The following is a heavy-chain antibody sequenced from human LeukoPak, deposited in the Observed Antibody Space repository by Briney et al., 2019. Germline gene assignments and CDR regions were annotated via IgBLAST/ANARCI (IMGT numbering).Heavy chain of an antibody. D-gene: IGHD5-18*01. J-gene: IGHJ4*02. Sequence: ASVKVSCKASGYTFTSYGISWVRQAPGQGLEWMGGISAYNGNTNYAQKLQGRVTMITDTSTSTAYMELRSLRSDDTAVYYCARDPPTQFFVDTAMVNYFDYWGQGTLVTVSS. CDR1: GYTFTSYG. CDR3: ARDPPTQFFVDTAMVNYFDY. V-gene: IGHV1-18*01. CDR2: ISAYNGNT.